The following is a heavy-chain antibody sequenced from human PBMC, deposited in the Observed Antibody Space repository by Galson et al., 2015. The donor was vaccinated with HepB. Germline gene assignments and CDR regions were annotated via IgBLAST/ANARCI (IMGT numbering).Heavy chain of an antibody. CDR2: IKEDGSEK. V-gene: IGHV3-7*05. D-gene: IGHD3-10*01. J-gene: IGHJ6*02. CDR3: ARVKRGEWYSFYYYGMDV. CDR1: EFILSMYW. Sequence: LRLSCAASEFILSMYWMNWVRQAPGKGLEWVANIKEDGSEKNYVDSVKGRFTIFRDNAKNSLYLQMNSLRAEDTAVYYCARVKRGEWYSFYYYGMDVWGQGTTVTVSS.